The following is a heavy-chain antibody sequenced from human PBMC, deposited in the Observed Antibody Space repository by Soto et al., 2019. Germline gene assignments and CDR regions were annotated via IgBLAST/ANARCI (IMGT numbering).Heavy chain of an antibody. V-gene: IGHV1-2*04. CDR2: INPNSGGT. D-gene: IGHD6-13*01. Sequence: ASVKVSCKASGYTFTGYYMHWVRQAPGQGLEWMGWINPNSGGTNYAQKFQGWVTMTRDTSISTAYMELSRLRSDDTAVYYCVRGASSSWYLGHFDYWGQGTLVTVSS. J-gene: IGHJ4*02. CDR3: VRGASSSWYLGHFDY. CDR1: GYTFTGYY.